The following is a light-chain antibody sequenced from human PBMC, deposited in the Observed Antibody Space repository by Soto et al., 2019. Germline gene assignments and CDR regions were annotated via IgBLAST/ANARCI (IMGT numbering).Light chain of an antibody. Sequence: QSALTQPASVSGSPGQSITISCTGTSSDVGSYNLVSWHQQHPGKAPKLMIYEGSKRHSGVSNRFSGSKSGNTASLTISGLQAEDEGDYYCCSYAGSSTLVFGGGTKLTVL. V-gene: IGLV2-23*01. CDR2: EGS. CDR3: CSYAGSSTLV. J-gene: IGLJ2*01. CDR1: SSDVGSYNL.